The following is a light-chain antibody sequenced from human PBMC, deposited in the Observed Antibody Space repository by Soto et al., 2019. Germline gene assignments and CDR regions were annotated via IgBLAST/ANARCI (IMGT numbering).Light chain of an antibody. CDR2: GAS. J-gene: IGKJ1*01. Sequence: EIVLTQSPGTLSFSPGERATLPCRASQSVSSSYLAWYQQKPGQAPRLLIYGASSRATGIPDRFSGSGSGTDFTLTISRLEPEDFAVYYCQQYGSSTWTFGQGTKVDI. CDR1: QSVSSSY. V-gene: IGKV3-20*01. CDR3: QQYGSSTWT.